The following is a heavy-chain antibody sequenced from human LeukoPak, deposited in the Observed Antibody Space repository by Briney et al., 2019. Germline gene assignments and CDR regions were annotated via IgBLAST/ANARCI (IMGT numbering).Heavy chain of an antibody. J-gene: IGHJ6*03. D-gene: IGHD2-15*01. CDR1: GYTFTSYG. Sequence: ASVKVSCKASGYTFTSYGISWVRQAPGQGLEWMGWISGYNGNTNYGQKLQGRVTMTTDTSTSTVYMELRSLRSDDTAVYYCARAGSGAYYYYMDVWGKGTTVTVSS. CDR3: ARAGSGAYYYYMDV. CDR2: ISGYNGNT. V-gene: IGHV1-18*01.